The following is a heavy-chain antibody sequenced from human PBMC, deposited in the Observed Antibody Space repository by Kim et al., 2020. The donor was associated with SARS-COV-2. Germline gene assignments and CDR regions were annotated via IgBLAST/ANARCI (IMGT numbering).Heavy chain of an antibody. V-gene: IGHV3-13*04. Sequence: GGSLRLSCAASGFTFSSYDMHWVRQATGKGLEWVSAIGTAGDTYYPGSVKGRFTISRENAKNSLYLQMNSLRAGDTAVYYCARGGRGGSAIFGVVNIDPYGMDVWGQGTTVTVSS. CDR1: GFTFSSYD. J-gene: IGHJ6*02. CDR2: IGTAGDT. D-gene: IGHD3-3*01. CDR3: ARGGRGGSAIFGVVNIDPYGMDV.